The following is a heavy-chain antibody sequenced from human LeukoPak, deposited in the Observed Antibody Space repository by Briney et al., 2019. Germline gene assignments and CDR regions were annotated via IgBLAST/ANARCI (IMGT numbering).Heavy chain of an antibody. J-gene: IGHJ3*02. CDR1: GFTFSNYG. CDR2: IAYDGSNE. CDR3: AKDQGIAVAGTDDAFDI. Sequence: GRSLRLPCAASGFTFSNYGMHWVRQAPGKGLEWVAVIAYDGSNEYYAEFVKGRFTISRDNSKNTLYLQMYSLRAEDTAVYFCAKDQGIAVAGTDDAFDIWGQGTRVTVSS. V-gene: IGHV3-30*18. D-gene: IGHD6-19*01.